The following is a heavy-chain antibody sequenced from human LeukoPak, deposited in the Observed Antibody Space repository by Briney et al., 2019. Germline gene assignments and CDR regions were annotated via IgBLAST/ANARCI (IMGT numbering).Heavy chain of an antibody. CDR2: ISGSGGST. CDR1: GFTFSSYA. Sequence: PGGSLRLSCAASGFTFSSYAMSWVRQAPGKGLEWVSAISGSGGSTYYADSVKGRFTISRDNSKNTLYLQMNSLRTEDTAVYYCASYYGSGSYYNTIPFDYWGQGTLVTVSS. J-gene: IGHJ4*02. CDR3: ASYYGSGSYYNTIPFDY. D-gene: IGHD3-10*01. V-gene: IGHV3-23*01.